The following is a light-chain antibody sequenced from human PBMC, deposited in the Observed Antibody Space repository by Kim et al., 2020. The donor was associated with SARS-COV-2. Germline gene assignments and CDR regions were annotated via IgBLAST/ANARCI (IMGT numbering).Light chain of an antibody. CDR1: KLEDKY. CDR3: QAWDSGRVV. J-gene: IGLJ2*01. V-gene: IGLV3-1*01. CDR2: RDN. Sequence: SVSHGQTATFTCSGHKLEDKYTSWYQQRPGQSPVVVIYRDNMRASGIPERFSGSSSGNTATLTISGTLTMDEDAYYCQAWDSGRVVFGGGTQLTVL.